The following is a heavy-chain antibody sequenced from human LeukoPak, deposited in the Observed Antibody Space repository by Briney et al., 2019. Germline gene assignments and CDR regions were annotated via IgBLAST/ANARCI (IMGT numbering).Heavy chain of an antibody. J-gene: IGHJ4*02. CDR1: GGSISSGSYY. Sequence: SETLSLTCTVSGGSISSGSYYWSWIRQPAGKGLEWIGRIYTSGSTNYNPSLKSRVTISVDTSKNQFSLKLSSVTAADTAVYYCARDRRVWLGELPSYYFDYWGQGTLVTVSS. D-gene: IGHD3-10*01. CDR2: IYTSGST. CDR3: ARDRRVWLGELPSYYFDY. V-gene: IGHV4-61*02.